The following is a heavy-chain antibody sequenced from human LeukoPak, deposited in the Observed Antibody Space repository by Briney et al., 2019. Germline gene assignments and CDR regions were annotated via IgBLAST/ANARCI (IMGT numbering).Heavy chain of an antibody. CDR1: GGTFSSYA. J-gene: IGHJ4*02. D-gene: IGHD3-22*01. CDR3: ARVTMIVDSPLGY. V-gene: IGHV1-69*13. Sequence: SVKVSCKASGGTFSSYAISWVRQAPGQGLEWMGGIIPIFGTANYAQKFQGRVTITADESTSTAYMELSSLRSEDTAVYYCARVTMIVDSPLGYWGQGTLVTVSS. CDR2: IIPIFGTA.